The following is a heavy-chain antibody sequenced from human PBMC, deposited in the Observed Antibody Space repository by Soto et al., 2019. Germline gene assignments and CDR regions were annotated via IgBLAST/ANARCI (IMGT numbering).Heavy chain of an antibody. V-gene: IGHV4-61*01. Sequence: QVQLQESGPGLVKPSETLSLSCTVSGGSVSSDSYHWCWIRQPPGKGLEWIGNIYYSGSTNYNPSLNSRVTISLDTSKNQFSLKLSSVTAADTAVYYCATRVGATPPRTWGQGTLVIVSS. CDR1: GGSVSSDSYH. CDR3: ATRVGATPPRT. CDR2: IYYSGST. J-gene: IGHJ5*02. D-gene: IGHD1-26*01.